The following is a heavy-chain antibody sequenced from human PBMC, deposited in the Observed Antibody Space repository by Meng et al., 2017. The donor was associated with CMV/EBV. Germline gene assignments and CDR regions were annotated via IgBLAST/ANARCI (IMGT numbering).Heavy chain of an antibody. D-gene: IGHD4-11*01. V-gene: IGHV3-7*01. CDR3: ARGRSKVTLFRVPTYYFDY. CDR1: GFTFSSYW. J-gene: IGHJ4*02. Sequence: GESLKISCAASGFTFSSYWMSWVRQAPGKGLEWVANIKQDGSEKYYVDSVKGRFTISRDNAKNSLYLQMNSLRAEDTAVYYCARGRSKVTLFRVPTYYFDYWGQGTLVTVSS. CDR2: IKQDGSEK.